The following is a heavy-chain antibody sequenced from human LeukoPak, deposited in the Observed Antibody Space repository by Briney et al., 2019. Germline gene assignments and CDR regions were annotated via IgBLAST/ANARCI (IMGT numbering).Heavy chain of an antibody. V-gene: IGHV4-31*03. D-gene: IGHD3-22*01. Sequence: PSETLSLTCTVSGDSISSGGYYWSWIRQHPGKGLEWIGYIYYSGSTYYNPSLKSRVTISVDTSKNQFSLKLSSVTAADTAVYYCARARRDSGYPLDAFDIWGQGTMVTVSS. CDR2: IYYSGST. CDR3: ARARRDSGYPLDAFDI. J-gene: IGHJ3*02. CDR1: GDSISSGGYY.